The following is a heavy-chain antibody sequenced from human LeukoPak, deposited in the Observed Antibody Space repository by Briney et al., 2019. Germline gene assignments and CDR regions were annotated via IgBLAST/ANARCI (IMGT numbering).Heavy chain of an antibody. D-gene: IGHD3-3*01. V-gene: IGHV1-2*02. CDR2: INPNSGGT. Sequence: ASVKVSCKASGYTFTGHYLHWVRQAPGQGLEWMGWINPNSGGTNYAQKFQGRVTMTRDTSISTAYMELSGLRSDDTAVYYCARSLPYDFWSGYHLSDMDVWGKGTTVTVSS. J-gene: IGHJ6*03. CDR3: ARSLPYDFWSGYHLSDMDV. CDR1: GYTFTGHY.